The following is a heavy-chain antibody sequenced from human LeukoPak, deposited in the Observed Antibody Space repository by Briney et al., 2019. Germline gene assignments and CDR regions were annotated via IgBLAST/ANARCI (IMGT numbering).Heavy chain of an antibody. D-gene: IGHD6-13*01. V-gene: IGHV4-59*08. CDR2: VYYNGNS. Sequence: SETLSLTCTVSGGSISTYYWSWIRQTPGKGPEYMGYVYYNGNSDYNPSLKSRLRIVIDTSKNQFSLRLSSVTAADTAIYYCARPYSSNWYVGFFDPWGQGTLVNGPS. J-gene: IGHJ5*02. CDR1: GGSISTYY. CDR3: ARPYSSNWYVGFFDP.